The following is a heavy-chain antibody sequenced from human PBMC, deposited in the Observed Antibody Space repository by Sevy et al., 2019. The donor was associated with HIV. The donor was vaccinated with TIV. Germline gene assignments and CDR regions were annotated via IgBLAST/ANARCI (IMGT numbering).Heavy chain of an antibody. V-gene: IGHV1-69*13. CDR2: IIPIFGTA. Sequence: ASVKVSCKASGGTFSSYAISWVRQAPGQGLEWMGGIIPIFGTANYAQKFQGRVTITADESTGTAYMELSSLRAEDTAVDYCARSLRYYDFWSGYYSSLDYYYYGMDVWGQGTTVTVSS. CDR1: GGTFSSYA. J-gene: IGHJ6*02. CDR3: ARSLRYYDFWSGYYSSLDYYYYGMDV. D-gene: IGHD3-3*01.